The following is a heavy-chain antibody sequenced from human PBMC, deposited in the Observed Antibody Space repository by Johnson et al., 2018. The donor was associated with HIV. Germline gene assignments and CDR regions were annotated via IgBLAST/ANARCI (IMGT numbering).Heavy chain of an antibody. D-gene: IGHD5-18*01. CDR3: AREVAIGYSYGYLIGAFDI. V-gene: IGHV3-74*01. CDR2: INSDGSST. CDR1: GFTFSSYW. Sequence: VQLVESGGGLVKPGGSLRLSCAASGFTFSSYWMHWVRQAPGKGLVWVSRINSDGSSTSYADSVKGRFTISRDNAKNTLYLQMNSLRAEDTAVYYCAREVAIGYSYGYLIGAFDIWGQGTMVTVSS. J-gene: IGHJ3*02.